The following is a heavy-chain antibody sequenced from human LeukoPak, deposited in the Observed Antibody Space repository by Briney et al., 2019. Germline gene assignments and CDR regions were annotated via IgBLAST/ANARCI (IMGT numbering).Heavy chain of an antibody. V-gene: IGHV3-48*03. CDR1: GFTVSSYE. Sequence: AESLSLSCAASGFTVSSYEMSWVRHAPGKGLEWVSYISCSGSTIYYADSVTGRCTISRDNAKNSLYLQMSSLRAGDPAVYYCARGYCSSTSCYRRGAVDIWGQGTMVTVSS. CDR2: ISCSGSTI. D-gene: IGHD2-2*01. CDR3: ARGYCSSTSCYRRGAVDI. J-gene: IGHJ3*02.